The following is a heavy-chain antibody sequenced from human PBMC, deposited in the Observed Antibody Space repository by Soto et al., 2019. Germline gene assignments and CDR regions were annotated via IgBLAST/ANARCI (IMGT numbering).Heavy chain of an antibody. V-gene: IGHV4-4*07. CDR3: ARDSAGCTGGVCCADNYFGMDV. Sequence: SETLSLTCTVPGASIRNYYWCWFRQSAGKGLEWIGRFYTSGSPNYNPSLMSRVTMSVDTSKNQVSLRLTYVTAADTAVYYCARDSAGCTGGVCCADNYFGMDVWGQGTSVTVSS. CDR1: GASIRNYY. CDR2: FYTSGSP. D-gene: IGHD2-8*02. J-gene: IGHJ6*02.